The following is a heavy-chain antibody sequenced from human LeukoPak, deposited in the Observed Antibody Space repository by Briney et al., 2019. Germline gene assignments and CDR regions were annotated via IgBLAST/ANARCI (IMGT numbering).Heavy chain of an antibody. CDR2: IYYTGIT. CDR3: ATSGATTVTTWGGSWFDP. CDR1: GGFISSYY. V-gene: IGHV4-59*01. J-gene: IGHJ5*02. D-gene: IGHD4-17*01. Sequence: SETLSLTCTVSGGFISSYYWSWIRQPPGKGLEWIGYIYYTGITNYNPSLKSRVTISADTSKNQFSLKLSSVTAADTAVYYCATSGATTVTTWGGSWFDPWGQGTLVTVSS.